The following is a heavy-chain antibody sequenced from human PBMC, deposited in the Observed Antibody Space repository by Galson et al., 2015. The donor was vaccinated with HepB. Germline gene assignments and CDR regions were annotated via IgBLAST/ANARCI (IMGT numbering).Heavy chain of an antibody. CDR1: GFTFSSYG. CDR3: ARGSSYSSGWYPSGDAFDI. Sequence: SLRLSCAASGFTFSSYGMHWVRQAPGKGLEWVAVIWYDGSNKYYADSVKGRFTISRDNSKNTLYLQMNSLRAEDTAVYYCARGSSYSSGWYPSGDAFDIWGQGTMVTVSS. D-gene: IGHD6-19*01. J-gene: IGHJ3*02. V-gene: IGHV3-33*01. CDR2: IWYDGSNK.